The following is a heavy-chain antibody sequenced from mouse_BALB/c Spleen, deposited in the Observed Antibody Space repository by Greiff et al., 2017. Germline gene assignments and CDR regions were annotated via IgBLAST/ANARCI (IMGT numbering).Heavy chain of an antibody. D-gene: IGHD2-4*01. J-gene: IGHJ2*01. Sequence: EVQVVESGGGLVKPGGSLKLSCAASGFTFSSYTMSWVRQTPEKRLEWVATISSGGSYTYYPDSVKGRFTISRDNAKNTLYLQMSSLKSEDTAMYYCTRDATMITPHFDYWGQGTTLTVSS. V-gene: IGHV5-6-4*01. CDR2: ISSGGSYT. CDR1: GFTFSSYT. CDR3: TRDATMITPHFDY.